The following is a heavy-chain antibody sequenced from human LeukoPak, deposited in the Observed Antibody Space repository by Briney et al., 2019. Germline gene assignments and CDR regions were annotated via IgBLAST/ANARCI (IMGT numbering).Heavy chain of an antibody. CDR1: GFTFSDYA. V-gene: IGHV3-7*01. CDR2: IKQDGSEK. D-gene: IGHD3-10*01. Sequence: GGSLRLSCAASGFTFSDYALGWVRQAPGRGLEWVANIKQDGSEKYYVDSVKGRFTMSRDNAKRSLYLQMNSLRAEDTAVYYCARDLRRDYYYGMDVWGQGTTVTVSS. CDR3: ARDLRRDYYYGMDV. J-gene: IGHJ6*02.